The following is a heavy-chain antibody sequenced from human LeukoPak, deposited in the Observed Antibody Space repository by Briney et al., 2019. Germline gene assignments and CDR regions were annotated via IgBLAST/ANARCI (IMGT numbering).Heavy chain of an antibody. Sequence: GGSLRLSCAASGFTFNTYSMNWARQAPGKGLEWVSTISDNGGGTYYADSVKGRFTIYRENSKNTLYLHMNSLRADDMAVYFCDGADFWGKGTLVTVSS. CDR3: DGADF. CDR1: GFTFNTYS. D-gene: IGHD1-26*01. V-gene: IGHV3-23*01. J-gene: IGHJ4*02. CDR2: ISDNGGGT.